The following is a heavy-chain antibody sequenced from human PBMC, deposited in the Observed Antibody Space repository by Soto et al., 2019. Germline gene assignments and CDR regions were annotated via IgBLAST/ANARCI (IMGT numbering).Heavy chain of an antibody. CDR2: ISSSSTI. CDR3: ARERPDNWNGLIDY. Sequence: GGSLRLSCAASGFTFSSYSMNWVRQAPGKGLEWVSYISSSSTIYYADSVKGRFTISRDNAKNSLYLQMNSLRDEDTAVYYCARERPDNWNGLIDYWGQGTLVTVSS. CDR1: GFTFSSYS. J-gene: IGHJ4*02. D-gene: IGHD1-20*01. V-gene: IGHV3-48*02.